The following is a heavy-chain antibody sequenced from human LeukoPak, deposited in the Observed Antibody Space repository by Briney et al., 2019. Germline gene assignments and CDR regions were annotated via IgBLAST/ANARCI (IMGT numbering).Heavy chain of an antibody. CDR2: ISYDGSNK. J-gene: IGHJ1*01. D-gene: IGHD2-15*01. V-gene: IGHV3-30-3*01. CDR1: GFTFSNYA. CDR3: ASDSYSPEYFQH. Sequence: PGRSLRLSCAASGFTFSNYAMHWVRQAPGKGLEWVAVISYDGSNKYYADSVKGRFTISRDNSKNTLYLQMNSLRAEDTAVYYCASDSYSPEYFQHWGQGTLVTVSS.